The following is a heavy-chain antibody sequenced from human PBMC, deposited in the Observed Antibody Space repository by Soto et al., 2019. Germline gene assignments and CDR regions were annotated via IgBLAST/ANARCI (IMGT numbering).Heavy chain of an antibody. J-gene: IGHJ6*02. Sequence: SETLSLTCTVSGGSISSYYWSWIRQPPGKGLEWIGYIYYSGSTNYNPSLKSRVTISVDTSKNQFSLKLSSVTAADTAVYYCARVSGFYYYGMDVWGQGTTVTVSS. CDR1: GGSISSYY. CDR3: ARVSGFYYYGMDV. V-gene: IGHV4-59*01. CDR2: IYYSGST.